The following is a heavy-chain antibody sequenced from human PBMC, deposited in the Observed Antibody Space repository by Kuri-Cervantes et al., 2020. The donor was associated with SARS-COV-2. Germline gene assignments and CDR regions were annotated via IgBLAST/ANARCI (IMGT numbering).Heavy chain of an antibody. CDR3: ASSRITIFGVVITHWFDP. V-gene: IGHV1-2*02. Sequence: TCAASGFTFSSYAMHWVRQAPGQGLEWMGWINPNSGGTNYAQKFQGRVTMTRDTSISTAYMELSRLRSDDTAVYYCASSRITIFGVVITHWFDPWGQGTLVTVSS. D-gene: IGHD3-3*01. J-gene: IGHJ5*02. CDR1: GFTFSSYA. CDR2: INPNSGGT.